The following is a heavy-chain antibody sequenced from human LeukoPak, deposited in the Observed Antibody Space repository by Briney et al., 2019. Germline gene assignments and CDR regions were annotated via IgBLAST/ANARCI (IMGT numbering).Heavy chain of an antibody. CDR1: GGSISSSSSY. V-gene: IGHV4-39*01. CDR2: IYYSGST. Sequence: PSETLSLTCTVSGGSISSSSSYWGWIRQPPGKGLEWIGGIYYSGSTYYNPSLKSRVTISVDTSKNQFSLKLSSVTAADTAVYYCARVGRGSWFDPWGQGTLVTVSS. CDR3: ARVGRGSWFDP. J-gene: IGHJ5*02. D-gene: IGHD3-16*01.